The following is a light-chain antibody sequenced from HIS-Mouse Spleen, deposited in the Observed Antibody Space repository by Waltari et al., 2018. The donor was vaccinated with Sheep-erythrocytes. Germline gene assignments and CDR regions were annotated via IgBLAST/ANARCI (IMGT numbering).Light chain of an antibody. CDR2: DAS. CDR1: QGISSA. V-gene: IGKV1-13*02. CDR3: QQYGSSPT. Sequence: AIQLTQSPSSLSASVGDRVTITCRASQGISSALAWYQQKPGKAPKLLIYDASSLESGVPSRFSGSGSGTDFTLTISSLQPEDFAVYYCQQYGSSPTFGQGTKLEIK. J-gene: IGKJ2*01.